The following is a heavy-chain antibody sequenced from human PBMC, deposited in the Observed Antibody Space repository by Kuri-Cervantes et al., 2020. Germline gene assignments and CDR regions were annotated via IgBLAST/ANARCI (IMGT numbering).Heavy chain of an antibody. V-gene: IGHV3-64*01. CDR3: ARDYYDSSGHSY. CDR1: GFTFSSYA. CDR2: ISSNGGST. D-gene: IGHD3-22*01. Sequence: GESLKISCAASGFTFSSYAMHWVRQAPGKGLEYVSAISSNGGSTYYANSVKGRFTISRDNSKNTLYLQMGSLRAEDTAVYYCARDYYDSSGHSYWGQGTLVTVSS. J-gene: IGHJ4*02.